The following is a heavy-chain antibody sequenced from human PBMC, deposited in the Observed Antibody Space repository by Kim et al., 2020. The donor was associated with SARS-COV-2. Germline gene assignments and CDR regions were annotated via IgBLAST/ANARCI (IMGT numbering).Heavy chain of an antibody. D-gene: IGHD3-3*01. CDR3: ARYANIYYDFWSGYSYYYYMDV. CDR2: IYYSGST. Sequence: SETLSLTCTVSGGSISSYYWSWIRQPPGKGLEWIGYIYYSGSTNYNPSLKSRVTISVDTSKNQFSLKLSSVTAADTAVYYCARYANIYYDFWSGYSYYYYMDVWGKGTTVTVSS. CDR1: GGSISSYY. J-gene: IGHJ6*03. V-gene: IGHV4-59*01.